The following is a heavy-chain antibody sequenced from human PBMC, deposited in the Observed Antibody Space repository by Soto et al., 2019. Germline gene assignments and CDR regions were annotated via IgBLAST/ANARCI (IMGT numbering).Heavy chain of an antibody. Sequence: SETLSLTCTVSGGSISSGDYYWSWIRQPPGKGLEWIGYIYYSGSTYYNPSLKSRVTISVDTSKNQFSLKLSSVTAADTAVYYCARVLLWFGELEVWGQGTTVTVSS. CDR2: IYYSGST. V-gene: IGHV4-30-4*01. D-gene: IGHD3-10*01. J-gene: IGHJ6*02. CDR1: GGSISSGDYY. CDR3: ARVLLWFGELEV.